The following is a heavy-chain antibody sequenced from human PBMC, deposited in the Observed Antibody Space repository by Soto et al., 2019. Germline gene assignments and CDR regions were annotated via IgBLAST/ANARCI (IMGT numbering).Heavy chain of an antibody. V-gene: IGHV1-18*01. D-gene: IGHD2-21*02. J-gene: IGHJ6*02. CDR3: ASSYWGGNCSSNLPFAYSYAGMDV. CDR2: ISAYNGNI. CDR1: GYTFTNYG. Sequence: QVQLVQSGAEVKKPGASVKVSCKASGYTFTNYGISWVRQAPGQGLEWMGWISAYNGNINYAQKLQGRVTMTTDTSTSTAHMELRRLRSDDTAMYYGASSYWGGNCSSNLPFAYSYAGMDVWGQGTRVTVSS.